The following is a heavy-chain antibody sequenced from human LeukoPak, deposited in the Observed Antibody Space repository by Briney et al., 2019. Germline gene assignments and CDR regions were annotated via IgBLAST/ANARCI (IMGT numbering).Heavy chain of an antibody. CDR3: ARRAREFGWVFDY. J-gene: IGHJ4*02. Sequence: PGRSLRLSCAASGFILSSYGMHWVRQAPGKGLEWVAVISYDGSNKYYADSVKGRFTISRDNSRNTLYLQMNSLRAEDTAVYYCARRAREFGWVFDYWGQGTLVTVSS. D-gene: IGHD3-10*01. V-gene: IGHV3-30*03. CDR1: GFILSSYG. CDR2: ISYDGSNK.